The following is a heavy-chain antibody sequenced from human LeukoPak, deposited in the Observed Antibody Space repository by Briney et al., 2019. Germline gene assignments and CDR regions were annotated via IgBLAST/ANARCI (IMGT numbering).Heavy chain of an antibody. Sequence: PGRSLRLSCTTSGFSFGDYAMSWVRQAPGKGLEWVGFIRSKAYGATTDYAASVKGRFSISRDDSTSIAYLQLNSLKTEDTAIYYCSRDTSDSYGYYDYWGQGTLVTVSS. J-gene: IGHJ4*02. CDR1: GFSFGDYA. V-gene: IGHV3-49*04. D-gene: IGHD5-18*01. CDR3: SRDTSDSYGYYDY. CDR2: IRSKAYGATT.